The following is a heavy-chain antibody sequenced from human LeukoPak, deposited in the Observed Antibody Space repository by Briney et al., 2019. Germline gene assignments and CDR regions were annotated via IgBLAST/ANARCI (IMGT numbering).Heavy chain of an antibody. CDR3: ARDPYTYCSSTSCYTY. D-gene: IGHD2-2*02. J-gene: IGHJ4*02. CDR1: GYSISSGYY. Sequence: SETLSLTCTVSGYSISSGYYWGWIRQPPGKGLEWIGSIYHSGSTYYNPSLKSRVTISVDTSKNQFSLKLSSVTAADTAVYYCARDPYTYCSSTSCYTYWGQGTLVTVSS. CDR2: IYHSGST. V-gene: IGHV4-38-2*02.